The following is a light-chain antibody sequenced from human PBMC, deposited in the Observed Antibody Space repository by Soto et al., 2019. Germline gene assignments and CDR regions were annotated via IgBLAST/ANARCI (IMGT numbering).Light chain of an antibody. Sequence: EIVLTQSPGTLSLSPGERPTLSCRTSKCVYNSQLAWYQRRSGHSPRLIIHGASNRAAGIPDRFSGSGSGTDFILTVSRLAPEDFAVYYCQLHVPSPPGYTFGQGTKLEIK. CDR2: GAS. J-gene: IGKJ2*01. CDR3: QLHVPSPPGYT. CDR1: KCVYNSQ. V-gene: IGKV3-20*01.